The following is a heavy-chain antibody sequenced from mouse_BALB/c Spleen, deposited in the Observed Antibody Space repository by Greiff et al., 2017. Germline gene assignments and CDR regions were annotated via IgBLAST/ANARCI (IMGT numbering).Heavy chain of an antibody. V-gene: IGHV6-6*02. J-gene: IGHJ1*01. D-gene: IGHD4-1*01. CDR3: TSTTGYYWYFDV. CDR2: IRLKSNNYAT. CDR1: GFTFSNYW. Sequence: EVQLLESGGGLVQPGGSMKLSCVASGFTFSNYWMNWVRQSPEKGLEWVAEIRLKSNNYATHYAASVKGRFTISRDDSKSSVYLQMNNLRAEDTGVYYGTSTTGYYWYFDVWGAGTTVTVSS.